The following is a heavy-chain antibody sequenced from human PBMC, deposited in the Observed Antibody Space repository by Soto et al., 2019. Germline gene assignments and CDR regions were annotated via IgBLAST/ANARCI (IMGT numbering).Heavy chain of an antibody. CDR1: GYTFTGYY. CDR2: INPNSGGT. Sequence: QVQLVQSGAEVKKPGASVKVSCKASGYTFTGYYMHWVRQAPGQGLEWMGWINPNSGGTNYAQKFQGRVTMTRETSISPAYMELSRLRSDDTAVYYCARDRGSIAARPWYWFDPWGQGTLVTVSS. J-gene: IGHJ5*02. V-gene: IGHV1-2*02. D-gene: IGHD6-6*01. CDR3: ARDRGSIAARPWYWFDP.